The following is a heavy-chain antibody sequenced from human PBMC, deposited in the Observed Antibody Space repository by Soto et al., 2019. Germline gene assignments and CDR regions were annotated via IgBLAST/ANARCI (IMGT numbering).Heavy chain of an antibody. Sequence: QVQLQESGPGLVKPSGTLSLTCAVSGGSISSSTWWSWVRQPPGKGLEWIGEIYDNGGTNYSPSLRSPVTLSLDKSKNQFSLRMTSVTAAYTAAYYCASPWGSFLMGRADALDVWGQGTMVTVSS. V-gene: IGHV4-4*02. CDR1: GGSISSSTW. J-gene: IGHJ3*01. CDR2: IYDNGGT. CDR3: ASPWGSFLMGRADALDV. D-gene: IGHD3-16*01.